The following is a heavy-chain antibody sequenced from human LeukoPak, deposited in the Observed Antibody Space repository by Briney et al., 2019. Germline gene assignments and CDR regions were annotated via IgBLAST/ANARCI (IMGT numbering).Heavy chain of an antibody. V-gene: IGHV3-49*03. CDR3: TRDRFYVWFDP. CDR2: IRSSGTT. J-gene: IGHJ5*02. Sequence: GGSLRLSCTTSGFSFGTHTMHWFRQAPGKGLQWIGFIRSSGTTQYAASVKGRFTISRGDSKSIAYLQMNSLKTEDTAVYYCTRDRFYVWFDPWGQGTLVTVSS. D-gene: IGHD3-16*01. CDR1: GFSFGTHT.